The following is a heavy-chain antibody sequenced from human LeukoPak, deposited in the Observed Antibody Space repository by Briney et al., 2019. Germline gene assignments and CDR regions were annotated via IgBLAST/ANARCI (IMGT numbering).Heavy chain of an antibody. D-gene: IGHD2-2*01. CDR2: ISSSSSYI. V-gene: IGHV3-21*01. J-gene: IGHJ5*02. Sequence: KSGGSLRLSCAASGFTFSSYSMNWVRQAPGKGLEWVSSISSSSSYIYYADSVKGRFTISRDNAKNSLYLQMNSLRAEDTAVYYCARYCSSTSCYFDPWGQGTLVTVSS. CDR3: ARYCSSTSCYFDP. CDR1: GFTFSSYS.